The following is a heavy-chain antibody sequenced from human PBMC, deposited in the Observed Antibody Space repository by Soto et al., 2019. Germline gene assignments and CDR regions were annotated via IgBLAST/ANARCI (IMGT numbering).Heavy chain of an antibody. V-gene: IGHV1-18*04. CDR1: GYTFTSYG. CDR3: VRDVLLIGADSNYFGH. D-gene: IGHD6-13*01. J-gene: IGHJ4*02. CDR2: ISVNNGKT. Sequence: GASVKVSCKXSGYTFTSYGIAWVRQAPGQGPEWMGWISVNNGKTLYAQKFQGRVSLTTDTSTTTVYMDLTSLRSDDTAVYYCVRDVLLIGADSNYFGHWGQGTLVTVSS.